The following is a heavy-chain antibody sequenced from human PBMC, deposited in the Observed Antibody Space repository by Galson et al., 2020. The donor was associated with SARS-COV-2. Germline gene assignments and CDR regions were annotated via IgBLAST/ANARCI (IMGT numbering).Heavy chain of an antibody. CDR3: ARGDMGNDYFDY. D-gene: IGHD7-27*01. CDR2: IYSEGSST. V-gene: IGHV3-74*01. J-gene: IGHJ4*02. Sequence: ALPGESLKISCAASGFTFSSYWMHWVRQAPGKGLVWVSRIYSEGSSTSYADSVKGRFTISGDNAKNTLYLQMNSLRAEDTAVYYCARGDMGNDYFDYWGQGTLVTVSS. CDR1: GFTFSSYW.